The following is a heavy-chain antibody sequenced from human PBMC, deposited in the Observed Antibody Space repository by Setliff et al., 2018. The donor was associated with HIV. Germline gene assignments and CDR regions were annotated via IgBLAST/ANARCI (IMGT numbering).Heavy chain of an antibody. D-gene: IGHD6-13*01. V-gene: IGHV5-51*01. Sequence: GESLKISCQGSGYSFTSYWIGWVRQMPGKGLEWMGIIYPGDSDTKYSPSFQGQVTISADKSISTAYLQWSSLKASDTAIYYCARPAGYSSNWYHLFNIWGQGTMVTV. CDR3: ARPAGYSSNWYHLFNI. J-gene: IGHJ3*02. CDR2: IYPGDSDT. CDR1: GYSFTSYW.